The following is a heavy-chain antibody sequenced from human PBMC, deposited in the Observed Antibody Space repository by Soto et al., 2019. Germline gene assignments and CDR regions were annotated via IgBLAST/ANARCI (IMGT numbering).Heavy chain of an antibody. Sequence: QVQLVESGGGVVQPGRSLRLSCAASGFTFSSYGMHWVRQAPGKGLEWVAVIWYDGSNKYYADSVKGRFTISRDNSKNTLYLQMNSLRAEDTAVYYCARDEVYDSSGYPGYWGQGTLVTVSS. V-gene: IGHV3-33*01. D-gene: IGHD3-22*01. CDR3: ARDEVYDSSGYPGY. CDR2: IWYDGSNK. J-gene: IGHJ4*02. CDR1: GFTFSSYG.